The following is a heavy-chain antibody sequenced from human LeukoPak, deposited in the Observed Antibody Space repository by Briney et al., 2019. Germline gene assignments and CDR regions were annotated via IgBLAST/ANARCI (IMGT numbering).Heavy chain of an antibody. CDR2: ISAYNGNT. Sequence: GASVKVSCKASGYTFTSYGISWVRQAPGQGLEWIGWISAYNGNTNYAQKLQGRVTMTTDTSTSTAYMELRSLRSDDTAVYYCARDLGVVVPAAIDYWGQGTLVTVSS. J-gene: IGHJ4*02. CDR1: GYTFTSYG. CDR3: ARDLGVVVPAAIDY. V-gene: IGHV1-18*01. D-gene: IGHD2-2*01.